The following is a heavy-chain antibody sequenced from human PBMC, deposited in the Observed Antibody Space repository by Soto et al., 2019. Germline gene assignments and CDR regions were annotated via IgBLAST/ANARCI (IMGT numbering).Heavy chain of an antibody. Sequence: EVQLVESGGGLVQPGGSLRLSCAASGLTFSNFYMSWVRQAQGKGLEWVANVNEDGSEKYYVDSVKGRFTVSRDNARNSLYLQINTLRSEDTAVYYCAKWGAAGSDYWGQGTLVTVSS. J-gene: IGHJ4*02. CDR2: VNEDGSEK. CDR1: GLTFSNFY. CDR3: AKWGAAGSDY. D-gene: IGHD6-13*01. V-gene: IGHV3-7*01.